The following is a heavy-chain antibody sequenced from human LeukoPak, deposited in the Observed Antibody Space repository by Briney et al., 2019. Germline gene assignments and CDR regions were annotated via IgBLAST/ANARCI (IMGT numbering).Heavy chain of an antibody. CDR3: AREKASTTGTTDYDY. J-gene: IGHJ4*02. V-gene: IGHV3-11*04. CDR2: ISSSGSII. CDR1: GFTFSDYY. Sequence: GGSLRLSCAASGFTFSDYYMSWIRQAPGKGLEWVSYISSSGSIIYYADSVKGRFSISRDNAKNSLFLQMNSLRAGDTAVYYCAREKASTTGTTDYDYWGQGTLVTVSS. D-gene: IGHD1-1*01.